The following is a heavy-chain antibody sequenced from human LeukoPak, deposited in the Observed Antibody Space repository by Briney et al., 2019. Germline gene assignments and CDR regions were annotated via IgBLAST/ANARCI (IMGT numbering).Heavy chain of an antibody. V-gene: IGHV3-21*03. J-gene: IGHJ6*03. D-gene: IGHD3-3*01. CDR2: ISSSSSYI. CDR3: TRDRAYYDFWSGSKSNYYYMDV. CDR1: GFTFSSYS. Sequence: GSLRLSCAASGFTFSSYSMNWVRQAPGKGLEWVSSISSSSSYIYYADSVKGRFTISRDNAKNSLYLQMNSLRAEDTAVYYCTRDRAYYDFWSGSKSNYYYMDVWGKGTTVTVSS.